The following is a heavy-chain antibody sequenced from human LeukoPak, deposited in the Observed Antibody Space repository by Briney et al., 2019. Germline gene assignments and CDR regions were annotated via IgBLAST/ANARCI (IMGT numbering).Heavy chain of an antibody. Sequence: GGSLRLSCAASGFTFRNYGMIWARQAPGKGLEWVALISYDGSHTNYADSVKGRFTISRDNSKNTLYLQMNSLRAEDTAVYYCVRDDDRPGNGLDYWGQGTLVTVSS. CDR3: VRDDDRPGNGLDY. CDR1: GFTFRNYG. D-gene: IGHD3-22*01. J-gene: IGHJ4*02. V-gene: IGHV3-33*01. CDR2: ISYDGSHT.